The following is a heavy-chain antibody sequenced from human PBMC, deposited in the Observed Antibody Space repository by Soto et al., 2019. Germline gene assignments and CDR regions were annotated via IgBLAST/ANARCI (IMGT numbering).Heavy chain of an antibody. CDR1: GFTFSSYD. V-gene: IGHV3-13*01. CDR2: IGTAGDT. D-gene: IGHD2-2*01. Sequence: GGSLRLSCAASGFTFSSYDMHWVRQATGKGLEWVSAIGTAGDTYYPGSVKGRFTISRENAKNSLYLQMNSLRAEDTAVYYCARDQYCISTSFSYYYYYVIDVWGQGTTVTVSS. CDR3: ARDQYCISTSFSYYYYYVIDV. J-gene: IGHJ6*02.